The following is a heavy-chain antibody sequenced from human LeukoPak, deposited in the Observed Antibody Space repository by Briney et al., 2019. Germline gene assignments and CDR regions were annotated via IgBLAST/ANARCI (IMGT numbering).Heavy chain of an antibody. CDR2: INPSGGST. CDR1: GYTFTSYY. CDR3: ARLGVSAVDIVATFDY. D-gene: IGHD5-12*01. J-gene: IGHJ4*02. V-gene: IGHV1-46*01. Sequence: GASVKVSCKASGYTFTSYYMHWVRQTPGQGLEWMGIINPSGGSTSYAQKFQGRVTMTRDTSTSTVYMELSSLRSEDTAVYYCARLGVSAVDIVATFDYWGQGTLVTVSS.